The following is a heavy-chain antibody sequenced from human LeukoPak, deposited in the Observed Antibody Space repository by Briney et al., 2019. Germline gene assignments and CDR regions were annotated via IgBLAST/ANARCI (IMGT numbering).Heavy chain of an antibody. CDR1: GYTFTSYG. Sequence: ASVKVSCKASGYTFTSYGISWVRQAPGQGLEWMGWISPYNGNTNYAQKLQGRVTMTTDTSTSTAYMELRSLRSDDTAVYYCARDGSRDGYNALVYFDYWGQGTLVTVSS. CDR3: ARDGSRDGYNALVYFDY. J-gene: IGHJ4*02. D-gene: IGHD5-24*01. V-gene: IGHV1-18*01. CDR2: ISPYNGNT.